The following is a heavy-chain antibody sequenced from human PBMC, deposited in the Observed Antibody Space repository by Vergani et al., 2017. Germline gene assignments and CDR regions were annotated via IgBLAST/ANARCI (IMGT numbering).Heavy chain of an antibody. CDR3: AKQGAIIWYQNLLFDY. V-gene: IGHV3-23*04. Sequence: EVQLVESGGGLVQPGGSLRLSCAASGFTFSSYAMSWVRQAPGKGLEWVSAISGSGGSTYYADSVKGRCTISRDNSKNTLYLQMNSLSAEDTAVYYCAKQGAIIWYQNLLFDYWGQGTLVTVSS. J-gene: IGHJ4*02. CDR2: ISGSGGST. CDR1: GFTFSSYA. D-gene: IGHD2-2*01.